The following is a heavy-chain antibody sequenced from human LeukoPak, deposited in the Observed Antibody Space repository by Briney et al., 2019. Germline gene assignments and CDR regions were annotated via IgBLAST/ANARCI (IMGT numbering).Heavy chain of an antibody. CDR3: ARRHYDSSGPFDY. CDR1: GGTFSNYA. Sequence: ASVKASCKASGGTFSNYAISWVRQAPGQGLEWMGGIIPIFGTANYAQRFQGRVTITADESTSTAYMELSSLRSEDTAVYYCARRHYDSSGPFDYWGQGTLVTVSS. CDR2: IIPIFGTA. V-gene: IGHV1-69*13. D-gene: IGHD3-22*01. J-gene: IGHJ4*02.